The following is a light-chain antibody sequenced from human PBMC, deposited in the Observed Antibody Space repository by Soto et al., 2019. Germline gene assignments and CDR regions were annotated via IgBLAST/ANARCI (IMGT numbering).Light chain of an antibody. V-gene: IGLV2-14*01. CDR1: SSDVGGYNY. CDR3: RSHTSYSTLV. Sequence: QSALTQPASVSGSPGQSIAISCTGTSSDVGGYNYVSWYQQHPGKAPKLMIHEVSNRPSGISDRFSGSKSGNTASLTISGLQADDEADYYCRSHTSYSTLVFRTGTKVPGL. CDR2: EVS. J-gene: IGLJ1*01.